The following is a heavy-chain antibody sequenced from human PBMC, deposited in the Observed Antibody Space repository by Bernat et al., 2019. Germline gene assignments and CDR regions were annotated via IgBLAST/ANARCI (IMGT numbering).Heavy chain of an antibody. J-gene: IGHJ3*02. CDR3: ASSYYYGSGSYPDI. D-gene: IGHD3-10*01. V-gene: IGHV4-39*01. CDR1: GGSISSSSYY. Sequence: QLQLQESGPGLVKPSETLSLTCTVSGGSISSSSYYWGWIRQPPGKGLEWIGSIYYSGSTYYNPSLKSRVTISVDTSKNQFSLKLSSVTAADTAVYYCASSYYYGSGSYPDIWGQGTMVTVSS. CDR2: IYYSGST.